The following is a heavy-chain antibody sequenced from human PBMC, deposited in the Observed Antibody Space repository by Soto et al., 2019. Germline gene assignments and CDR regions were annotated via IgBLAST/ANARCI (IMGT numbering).Heavy chain of an antibody. D-gene: IGHD3-9*01. V-gene: IGHV1-46*01. CDR2: INPSGGST. J-gene: IGHJ4*02. Sequence: QVQLVQSGAEVKKPGASVKVSCKASGYTFTSYYMHWVRQAPGQGLEWMGIINPSGGSTSYAQKFQGRVTMTRDTSTSTVYMELSSLRYEDTAVYYCARDRTPTYDILTGCLYWGQGTLVTVSS. CDR3: ARDRTPTYDILTGCLY. CDR1: GYTFTSYY.